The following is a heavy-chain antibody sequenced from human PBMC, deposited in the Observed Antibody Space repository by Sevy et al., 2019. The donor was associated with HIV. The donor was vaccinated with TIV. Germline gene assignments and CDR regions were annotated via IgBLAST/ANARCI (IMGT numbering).Heavy chain of an antibody. CDR1: GYTFNSYD. Sequence: ASVKVSCRASGYTFNSYDINWVLQATGQGLEWMGWMSPNSGNTGYAGKFQGRVTMTRNTSISTAYMELSSLRSEDTAVYYCTRFRDSSPLYYYYGMDVWGQWTTVTVSS. J-gene: IGHJ6*02. CDR3: TRFRDSSPLYYYYGMDV. V-gene: IGHV1-8*01. D-gene: IGHD6-19*01. CDR2: MSPNSGNT.